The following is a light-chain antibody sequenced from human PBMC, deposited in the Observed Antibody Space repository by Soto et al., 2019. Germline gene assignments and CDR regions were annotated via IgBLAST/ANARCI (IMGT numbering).Light chain of an antibody. J-gene: IGKJ2*01. V-gene: IGKV3-20*01. Sequence: ESMLTQSPGTLSLSPGERATLSCRASQSVSTRYLAWYQQKPGQAPRLLIYGASIRATGIPDRFSGSGSGTDFTLTISRLEPEDVEVYYCHQFGSSPPAFTFGQGTKLEI. CDR3: HQFGSSPPAFT. CDR1: QSVSTRY. CDR2: GAS.